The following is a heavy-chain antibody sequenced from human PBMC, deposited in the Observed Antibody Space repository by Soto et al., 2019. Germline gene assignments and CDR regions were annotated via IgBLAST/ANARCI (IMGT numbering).Heavy chain of an antibody. J-gene: IGHJ6*02. CDR2: IWYDGSNK. V-gene: IGHV3-33*01. D-gene: IGHD3-10*01. CDR1: RVTFRSYV. Sequence: PGGSLRLACAASRVTFRSYVMHGVRKAPGKGLEWVAVIWYDGSNKYYADSVKGRFTISRDNSKNTLYLQMNSLRAEDTAVYYCARDATKMNGSGSYKARPRNYYYYGMDVWGQGTTVTVSS. CDR3: ARDATKMNGSGSYKARPRNYYYYGMDV.